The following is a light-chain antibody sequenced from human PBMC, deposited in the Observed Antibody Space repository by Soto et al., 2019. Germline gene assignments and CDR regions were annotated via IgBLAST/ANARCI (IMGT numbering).Light chain of an antibody. CDR3: QHYNTYPWT. V-gene: IGKV1-5*03. CDR1: QTISSW. Sequence: DIQMTQSPSTLSGSVGDGVTITCRASQTISSWLAWYQQKPGKGPKLLIYKASHLESGVPSRFSGSGSGTEFTLTISSLQPGDFATYYCQHYNTYPWTFGHGTKVDIK. CDR2: KAS. J-gene: IGKJ1*01.